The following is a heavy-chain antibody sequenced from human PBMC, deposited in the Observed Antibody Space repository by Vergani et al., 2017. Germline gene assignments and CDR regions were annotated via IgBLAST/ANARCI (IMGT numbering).Heavy chain of an antibody. J-gene: IGHJ3*02. CDR2: ISAYNGNT. CDR3: ARDPRGCGGDCYSPDAFDI. V-gene: IGHV1-18*01. Sequence: QVQLVQSGAEVKKPGASVKVSCKASGYTFTSYGISWVRQAPGQGLEWMGWISAYNGNTNYAQKLQGRVTMTTDTSTSTAYMALRSLRSDDTAVYYCARDPRGCGGDCYSPDAFDIWGQGTMVTVSS. D-gene: IGHD2-21*02. CDR1: GYTFTSYG.